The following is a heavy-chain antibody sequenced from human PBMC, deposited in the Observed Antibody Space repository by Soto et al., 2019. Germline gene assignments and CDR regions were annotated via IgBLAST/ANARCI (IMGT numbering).Heavy chain of an antibody. Sequence: SETLSLTCAVSGGSFSGYYWTWIRQSPGKGLEWIGEINHSGTTNYNPSLKSRVTISTDTSKNEFSLKLSSVTAADTAVYYCGRMFVVVETFSWTAMITGRWYFNLGGRGTLFTVP. CDR2: INHSGTT. CDR3: GRMFVVVETFSWTAMITGRWYFNL. D-gene: IGHD2-2*01. CDR1: GGSFSGYY. J-gene: IGHJ2*01. V-gene: IGHV4-34*01.